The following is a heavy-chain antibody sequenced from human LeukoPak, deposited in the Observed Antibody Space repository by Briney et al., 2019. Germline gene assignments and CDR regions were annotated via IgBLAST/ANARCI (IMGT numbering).Heavy chain of an antibody. CDR1: GYTFTGYY. CDR3: ASVGPGDLAY. V-gene: IGHV1-2*06. D-gene: IGHD2-15*01. Sequence: GASVKVSCKASGYTFTGYYMHWVRQAPGQGLEWMGRINPNSGGTNYAPKFQGRVTMTRDTPISTAYMELIVLRSDDTAVYYCASVGPGDLAYWGQGTLVTVSS. J-gene: IGHJ4*02. CDR2: INPNSGGT.